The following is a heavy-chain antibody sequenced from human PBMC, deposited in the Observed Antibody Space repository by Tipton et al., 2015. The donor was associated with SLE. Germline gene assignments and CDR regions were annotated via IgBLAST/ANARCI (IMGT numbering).Heavy chain of an antibody. V-gene: IGHV4-59*02. CDR3: ARDSSGMGYYWFDP. Sequence: TLSLTCAVSGGSVTGCHWSWIRQPPGKGLEWLGEIYYSGTTKYNPSLKSRVTISVDSSNNQFSLRLSSVTAADTAIYYCARDSSGMGYYWFDPWGQGTLVTVSS. D-gene: IGHD3-10*01. CDR2: IYYSGTT. J-gene: IGHJ5*02. CDR1: GGSVTGCH.